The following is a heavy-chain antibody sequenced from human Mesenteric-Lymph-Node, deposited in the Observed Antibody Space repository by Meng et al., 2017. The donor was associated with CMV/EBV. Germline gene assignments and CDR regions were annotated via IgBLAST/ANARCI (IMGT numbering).Heavy chain of an antibody. CDR2: INHSGST. Sequence: GSLRLSCAVYGGSFSGYYWSWIRQPPGKGLEWIGEINHSGSTNYNPSLKSRVTISVDTSKNQFSLKLTSVTAADTAVYYCARDSGGDADFWGQGTLVTVSS. D-gene: IGHD2-21*01. CDR3: ARDSGGDADF. CDR1: GGSFSGYY. V-gene: IGHV4-34*01. J-gene: IGHJ4*02.